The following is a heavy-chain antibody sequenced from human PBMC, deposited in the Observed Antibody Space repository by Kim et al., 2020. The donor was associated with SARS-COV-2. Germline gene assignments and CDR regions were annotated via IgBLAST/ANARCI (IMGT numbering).Heavy chain of an antibody. CDR3: ARGFSGDSQYFDY. Sequence: ASVKVSCKASGYTFTSYPMHWVRQAPGQRLEWMGWIDTGSGDTKYSQSFQGRVTITGDTSATTAYMDLSSLRSEDTAVYFCARGFSGDSQYFDYWGQGTLLTVSP. CDR2: IDTGSGDT. CDR1: GYTFTSYP. J-gene: IGHJ4*02. D-gene: IGHD4-17*01. V-gene: IGHV1-3*04.